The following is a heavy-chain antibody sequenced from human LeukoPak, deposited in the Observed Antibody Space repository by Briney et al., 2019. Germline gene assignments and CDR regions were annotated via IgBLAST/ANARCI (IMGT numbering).Heavy chain of an antibody. J-gene: IGHJ3*02. Sequence: ASVKVSCKASGYTFTGYYMHWVRQAPGQGLEWMGWINPNSGGTNYAQKFQGRVTMTRDTSISTAYIELSRLRSGDTAVYYCARAHYYYDSSGYSEFDAFDIWGQGTMVTVSS. CDR3: ARAHYYYDSSGYSEFDAFDI. V-gene: IGHV1-2*02. CDR2: INPNSGGT. CDR1: GYTFTGYY. D-gene: IGHD3-22*01.